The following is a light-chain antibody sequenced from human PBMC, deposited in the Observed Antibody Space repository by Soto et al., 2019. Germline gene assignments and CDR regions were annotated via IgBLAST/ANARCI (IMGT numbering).Light chain of an antibody. Sequence: EIVLTQSAATLSVSPWERATLSWGASQSVSSNLAWYQQKPGQAPRLPIYGASTRATGIPARFSGSGSGTEFTLTISSLQSEDVAVYYCQQYNNWPRTFGQGTRLEIK. CDR2: GAS. V-gene: IGKV3-15*01. CDR1: QSVSSN. J-gene: IGKJ5*01. CDR3: QQYNNWPRT.